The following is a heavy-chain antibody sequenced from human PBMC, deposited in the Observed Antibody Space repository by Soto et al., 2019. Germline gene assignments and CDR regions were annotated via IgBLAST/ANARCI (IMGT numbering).Heavy chain of an antibody. D-gene: IGHD6-13*01. Sequence: VQLLESGGGLVQPGGSLRLSCAASGFTFSNYAMSWVRQAPGKGLEWVSGISGSGGGTYYADSGKGRFTISRDNSKNTLYLQMNSLRAEDTAVYFCAKGSSSSWTYFYYYYMDVWGKGTTVTVSS. V-gene: IGHV3-23*01. CDR3: AKGSSSSWTYFYYYYMDV. J-gene: IGHJ6*03. CDR1: GFTFSNYA. CDR2: ISGSGGGT.